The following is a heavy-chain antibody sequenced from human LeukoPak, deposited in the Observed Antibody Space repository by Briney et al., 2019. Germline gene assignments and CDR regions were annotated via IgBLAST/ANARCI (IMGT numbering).Heavy chain of an antibody. Sequence: GGSLRLSCAASGFTFSSYWMNWVRQAPGKGLEWVATIKEDGSEKYYVDSVKGRFTISRDNAKNSLYLQLNSMRAEDTAVYYCARRGSYLDYWGQGTLVTVSS. J-gene: IGHJ4*02. D-gene: IGHD1-26*01. CDR3: ARRGSYLDY. V-gene: IGHV3-7*01. CDR1: GFTFSSYW. CDR2: IKEDGSEK.